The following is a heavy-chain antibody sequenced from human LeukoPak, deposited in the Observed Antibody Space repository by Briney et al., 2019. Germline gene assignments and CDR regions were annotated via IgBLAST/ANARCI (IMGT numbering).Heavy chain of an antibody. CDR2: IYYTGNT. D-gene: IGHD3-10*01. V-gene: IGHV4-59*01. Sequence: PSETLSLTCTVSGGSINNYYWTWIRQPPGKGLEWIGYIYYTGNTNYNPSLKSRATMSVDTSKNHFSLKLSSVTAADPAVYYCARERSGPDIWGRGTLVTVAS. CDR1: GGSINNYY. J-gene: IGHJ2*01. CDR3: ARERSGPDI.